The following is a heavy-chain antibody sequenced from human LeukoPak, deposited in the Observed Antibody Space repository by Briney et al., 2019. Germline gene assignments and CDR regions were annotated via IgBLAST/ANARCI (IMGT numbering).Heavy chain of an antibody. CDR2: INPNSGGT. Sequence: ASVKVSCKASGYIFTDYYMHWVRQAPGQELGWMGRINPNSGGTNYAQKLQGRVTMTTDTSTSTAYMELRSLRSDDTAVYYCAREGEKYYYDSSADYWGQGTLVTVSS. CDR3: AREGEKYYYDSSADY. CDR1: GYIFTDYY. V-gene: IGHV1/OR15-1*04. J-gene: IGHJ4*02. D-gene: IGHD3-22*01.